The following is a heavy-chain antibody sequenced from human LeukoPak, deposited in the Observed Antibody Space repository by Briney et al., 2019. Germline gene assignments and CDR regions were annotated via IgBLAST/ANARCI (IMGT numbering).Heavy chain of an antibody. D-gene: IGHD3-3*01. CDR2: IYTSGST. CDR3: ARDGPEYYDFWSGPLRYYYMDV. Sequence: PSQTLSLTCTVSGGSISSGSYYWSWIRQPAGKGLEWIGRIYTSGSTNYNPSLKSRVTISVDTSKNQFSLKLSSVTAADTAVYYCARDGPEYYDFWSGPLRYYYMDVWGKGTTVTVSS. V-gene: IGHV4-61*02. CDR1: GGSISSGSYY. J-gene: IGHJ6*03.